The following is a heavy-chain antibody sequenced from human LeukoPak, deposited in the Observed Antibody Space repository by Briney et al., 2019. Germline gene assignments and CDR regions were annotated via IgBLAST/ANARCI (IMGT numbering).Heavy chain of an antibody. CDR2: IYSGGST. Sequence: PGGSLRLSCVVSGFTVSSNYMSWVRQAPGKGLEWVSVIYSGGSTYYADSVKGRFAISRDNSKNTLYLQMNSLRAEDTAVYYCARRTNSSGGFDIWGQGTMVTVSS. D-gene: IGHD6-25*01. CDR1: GFTVSSNY. V-gene: IGHV3-66*04. J-gene: IGHJ3*02. CDR3: ARRTNSSGGFDI.